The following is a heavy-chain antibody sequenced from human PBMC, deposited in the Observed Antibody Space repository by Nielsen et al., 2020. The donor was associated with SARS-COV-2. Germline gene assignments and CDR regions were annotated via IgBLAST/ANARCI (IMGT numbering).Heavy chain of an antibody. CDR3: ARDRHIVVVTAAPELNYYYYGMDV. V-gene: IGHV1-18*01. Sequence: ASVKVSCKASGYTFTSYGISWVRQAPGQGLEWMGWISAYNGNTNYAQKLQGRVTMTTDTSTSTAYMELRSLRSDDTAVYYCARDRHIVVVTAAPELNYYYYGMDVWGQGTTVTVSS. CDR1: GYTFTSYG. D-gene: IGHD2-2*01. J-gene: IGHJ6*02. CDR2: ISAYNGNT.